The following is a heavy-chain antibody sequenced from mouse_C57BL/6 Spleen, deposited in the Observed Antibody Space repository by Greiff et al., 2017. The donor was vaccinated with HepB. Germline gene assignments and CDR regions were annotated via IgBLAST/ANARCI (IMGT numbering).Heavy chain of an antibody. Sequence: QVQLQQSGAELVRPGTSVKVSCKASGYAFTNYLIEWVKQRPGQGLEWIGVINPGSGGTNYNEKFKGKATLTADKSSSTAYMQLSSLTSEDSAVYFCARGEAVVVDWYFDVWGTGTTVTVSS. D-gene: IGHD1-1*01. CDR2: INPGSGGT. CDR1: GYAFTNYL. CDR3: ARGEAVVVDWYFDV. V-gene: IGHV1-54*01. J-gene: IGHJ1*03.